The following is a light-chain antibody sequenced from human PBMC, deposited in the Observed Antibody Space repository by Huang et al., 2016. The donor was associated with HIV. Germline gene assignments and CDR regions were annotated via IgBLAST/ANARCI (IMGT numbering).Light chain of an antibody. Sequence: EIVMTQSPATLAVSAGERATLSCRDSQSVSSDVAWYQQKPGQAPRLRIYGASTRATGIPARFSGSGSGTEFTLTISSLQSEDFAVYYGQQYNNWLWTFGQGTKVEIK. V-gene: IGKV3-15*01. CDR2: GAS. J-gene: IGKJ1*01. CDR3: QQYNNWLWT. CDR1: QSVSSD.